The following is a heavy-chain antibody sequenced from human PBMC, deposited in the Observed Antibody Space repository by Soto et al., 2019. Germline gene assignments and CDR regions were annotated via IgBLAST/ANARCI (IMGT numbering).Heavy chain of an antibody. CDR3: ARGDYHDTSGPFSDASDI. CDR1: GFTFSSYW. D-gene: IGHD3-22*01. Sequence: GGSLRLSCAASGFTFSSYWMSWVRQAPGKGLEWVANIRQDGSQKWYGDSLKGRFTISRDNPKNSLYLQMNSLRVEDTAVYYCARGDYHDTSGPFSDASDIWGQGTMVTVSS. V-gene: IGHV3-7*04. J-gene: IGHJ3*02. CDR2: IRQDGSQK.